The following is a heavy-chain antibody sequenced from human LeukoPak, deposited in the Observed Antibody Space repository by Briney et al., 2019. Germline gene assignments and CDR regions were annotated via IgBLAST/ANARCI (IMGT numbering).Heavy chain of an antibody. CDR3: ARGGDYDSSGYYSYDY. J-gene: IGHJ4*02. CDR1: GYTFTNYY. V-gene: IGHV1-46*01. CDR2: INPSGGST. Sequence: ASVKVSCKASGYTFTNYYIHWVRQAPGQGLEWMGIINPSGGSTRYAQKFQGRVTMTRDTSTSTAYMELSSLRSEDTAVYYCARGGDYDSSGYYSYDYWGQGTLVTVSS. D-gene: IGHD3-22*01.